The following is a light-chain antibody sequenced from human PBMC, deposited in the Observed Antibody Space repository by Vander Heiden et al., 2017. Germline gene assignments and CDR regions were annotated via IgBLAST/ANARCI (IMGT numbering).Light chain of an antibody. CDR1: STDVANYNL. J-gene: IGLJ1*01. CDR2: EVN. V-gene: IGLV2-23*02. Sequence: QSALTQPASVSGSPGQSITISCTGTSTDVANYNLFSWYQQHPGKAPKFMIYEVNKRPSGVSNRFSGSKSDNTASLTISGLQAEDEGDYYCCSYAGSTTYVFGTGTKVSVL. CDR3: CSYAGSTTYV.